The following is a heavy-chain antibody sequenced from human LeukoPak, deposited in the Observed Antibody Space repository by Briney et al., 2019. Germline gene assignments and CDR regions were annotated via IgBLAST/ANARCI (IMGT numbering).Heavy chain of an antibody. Sequence: PGGSLRLSCAAPGFTFSSYWMSWVRQAPGKGLEWVANIKEDGSEKYHVDSVKGRFTISRDNAKNSLYLQMNSLRAEDSAVYYCAREIPGGAVTLDYWGQGTLVTVSS. J-gene: IGHJ4*02. CDR2: IKEDGSEK. D-gene: IGHD1-26*01. CDR1: GFTFSSYW. V-gene: IGHV3-7*01. CDR3: AREIPGGAVTLDY.